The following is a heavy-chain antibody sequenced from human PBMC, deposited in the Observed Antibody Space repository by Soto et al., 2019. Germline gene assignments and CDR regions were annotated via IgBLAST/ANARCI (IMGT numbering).Heavy chain of an antibody. V-gene: IGHV1-69*13. CDR3: ARTPPRYNWNYWWFDP. CDR2: IIPIFGTA. CDR1: GGTFSSYA. J-gene: IGHJ5*02. D-gene: IGHD1-7*01. Sequence: ASVKVSCKASGGTFSSYAISWVRQAPGQGLEWMGGIIPIFGTANYAQKFQGRVTITADESTSTAYMELSSLRSEDTAVYYCARTPPRYNWNYWWFDPWGQGTLVTVS.